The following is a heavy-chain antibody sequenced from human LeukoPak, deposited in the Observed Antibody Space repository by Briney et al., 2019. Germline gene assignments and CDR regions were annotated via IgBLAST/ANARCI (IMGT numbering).Heavy chain of an antibody. D-gene: IGHD5-18*01. CDR3: ARAPIPIQLWLRLYYYYYMDV. CDR2: MNPNSGNT. Sequence: GASVKVSCKASGYTFTSYDINWVRQATGQGLEWMGWMNPNSGNTGYAQKFQGRVTMTRNTSISTAYMELSSLRSEDTAVYYCARAPIPIQLWLRLYYYYYMDVWGKGTTVTISS. J-gene: IGHJ6*03. V-gene: IGHV1-8*02. CDR1: GYTFTSYD.